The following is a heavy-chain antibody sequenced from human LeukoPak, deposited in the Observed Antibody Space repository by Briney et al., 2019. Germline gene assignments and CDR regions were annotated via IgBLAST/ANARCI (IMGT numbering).Heavy chain of an antibody. Sequence: SQTLSLTCTVSGGSISNYYWYWMRQPPGKGLEWIAYSFYSGNPNYNPSLKSRVTISVDTSKNQFSLKLTSVTAADTAVYYCAKGGPEASAGLSWFDPWGQGTLVTVSS. CDR2: SFYSGNP. D-gene: IGHD1-14*01. CDR3: AKGGPEASAGLSWFDP. J-gene: IGHJ5*02. V-gene: IGHV4-59*12. CDR1: GGSISNYY.